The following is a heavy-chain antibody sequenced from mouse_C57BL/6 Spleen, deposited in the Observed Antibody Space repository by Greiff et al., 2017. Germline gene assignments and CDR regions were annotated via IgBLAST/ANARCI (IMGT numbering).Heavy chain of an antibody. J-gene: IGHJ1*03. CDR1: GFTFSDYY. D-gene: IGHD1-1*01. Sequence: EVKLVESEGGLVQPGSSMKLSCTASGFTFSDYYMAWVRQVPEKGLEWVANINYDGSSTYYLDSLKSRFIISRDNAKNILYLQMSSLKSEDTATYYCARDPGSSYLWYFDVWGTGTTVTVSS. CDR2: INYDGSST. V-gene: IGHV5-16*01. CDR3: ARDPGSSYLWYFDV.